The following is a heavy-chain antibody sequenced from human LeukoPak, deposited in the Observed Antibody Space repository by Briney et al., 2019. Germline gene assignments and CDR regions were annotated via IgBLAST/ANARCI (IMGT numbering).Heavy chain of an antibody. J-gene: IGHJ4*02. CDR2: INPNSGGT. Sequence: ASVKVSCKASGYTFTGYYMHWVRQAPGQGLEWMGWINPNSGGTNYAQKFQGRVTMTRDTSISTAYMELSRLRSDDTAVYYCARDQGGYSSSTPLDGVDYWGQGTLVTVSS. V-gene: IGHV1-2*02. CDR1: GYTFTGYY. D-gene: IGHD6-6*01. CDR3: ARDQGGYSSSTPLDGVDY.